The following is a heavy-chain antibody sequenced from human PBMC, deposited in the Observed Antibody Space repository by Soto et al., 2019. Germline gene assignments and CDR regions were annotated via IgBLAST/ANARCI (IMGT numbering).Heavy chain of an antibody. CDR1: GFTFNNYG. V-gene: IGHV3-30*18. Sequence: GGSLRLSCAASGFTFNNYGMNWVRQAPGKGLEWVAIISNDGSNKYYIESVRGRFTISRDNSKNMLFLQMNSLRVEDTAVYFFTKDGRFDSDGSLYYYYYGMDVRGQGTTVTVSS. CDR3: TKDGRFDSDGSLYYYYYGMDV. J-gene: IGHJ6*02. CDR2: ISNDGSNK. D-gene: IGHD2-15*01.